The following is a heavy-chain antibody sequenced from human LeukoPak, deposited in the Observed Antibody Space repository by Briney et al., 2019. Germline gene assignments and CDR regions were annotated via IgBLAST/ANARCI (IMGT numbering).Heavy chain of an antibody. Sequence: ASVKVSCKASGYTFTGYYMHWVRQAPGQGLEWMGWINPNSGGTNYAQKFQGRVTMTRDTSISTAYMELSRLRSDDTAVYYCASGGGIYYDSSGYYWFWGQGTLVTVSS. D-gene: IGHD3-22*01. CDR1: GYTFTGYY. CDR3: ASGGGIYYDSSGYYWF. CDR2: INPNSGGT. J-gene: IGHJ4*02. V-gene: IGHV1-2*02.